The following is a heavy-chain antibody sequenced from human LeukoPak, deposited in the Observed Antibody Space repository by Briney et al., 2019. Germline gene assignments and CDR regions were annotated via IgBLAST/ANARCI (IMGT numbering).Heavy chain of an antibody. CDR2: IYYSGST. CDR3: ARSGGHYGMDV. J-gene: IGHJ6*02. V-gene: IGHV4-59*12. CDR1: GGSISHYF. Sequence: SETLSLTCTVSGGSISHYFWSWIRQPPGKPLEWIGYIYYSGSTNYNPSLKSRVTISVDTSKNQFSLKLSSVTAEDTAVYYCARSGGHYGMDVWGQGTTVTVSS. D-gene: IGHD3-16*01.